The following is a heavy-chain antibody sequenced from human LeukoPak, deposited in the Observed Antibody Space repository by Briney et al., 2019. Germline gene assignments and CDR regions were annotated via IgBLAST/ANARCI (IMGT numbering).Heavy chain of an antibody. V-gene: IGHV4-30-2*01. CDR2: IYHSGST. Sequence: SETLSLTCTVSGGSICSGGYYWSWIRQPPGKGLEWIGYIYHSGSTYYNPSLKSRVTISVDRSQNQFSLKLSSVTAADTAVYYCARVKGVVIYFDYWGQGTLVTVSS. J-gene: IGHJ4*02. CDR3: ARVKGVVIYFDY. CDR1: GGSICSGGYY. D-gene: IGHD3-3*01.